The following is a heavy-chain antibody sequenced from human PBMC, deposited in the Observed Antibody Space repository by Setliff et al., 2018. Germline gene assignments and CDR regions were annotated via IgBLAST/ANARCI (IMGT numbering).Heavy chain of an antibody. D-gene: IGHD2-15*01. Sequence: SETLSLTCTVSDGSSSSHYWSWIRQPPGKGLEWIGYIHFSGTTNYNPSLKSRVTLSLDTSKNQFSLELSSVTAADTAMYYCARENGYCSGGACYFMLDYWGQGTPVTVSS. V-gene: IGHV4-59*11. CDR1: DGSSSSHY. CDR2: IHFSGTT. J-gene: IGHJ4*02. CDR3: ARENGYCSGGACYFMLDY.